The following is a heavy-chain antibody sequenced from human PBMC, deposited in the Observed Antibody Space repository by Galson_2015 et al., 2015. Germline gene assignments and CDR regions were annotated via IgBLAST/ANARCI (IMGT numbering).Heavy chain of an antibody. CDR1: GFTFSSYG. Sequence: SLRLSCAASGFTFSSYGMHWVRQAPGKGLEWVAVIWYDGSNKYYADSVKGRFTISRDNSKNTLYLQMNSLRAEDTAVYYCARVGVPYYYDSSGDAFDIWGQGTMVTVSS. CDR3: ARVGVPYYYDSSGDAFDI. J-gene: IGHJ3*02. V-gene: IGHV3-33*01. CDR2: IWYDGSNK. D-gene: IGHD3-22*01.